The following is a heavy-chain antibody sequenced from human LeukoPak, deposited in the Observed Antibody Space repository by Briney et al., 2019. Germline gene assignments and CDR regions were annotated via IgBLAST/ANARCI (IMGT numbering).Heavy chain of an antibody. CDR3: ARDPLRYLRVGHY. V-gene: IGHV3-21*01. D-gene: IGHD3-9*01. CDR2: IDYDSSHI. Sequence: PGGSLRLSCAASGFTFSNSAMNWVRQVPGKGLEWVSSIDYDSSHIYYAASVRGRFTISRDNARNSVYPQMNSLRVEDTAVYYCARDPLRYLRVGHYWGQGTLVAVPS. CDR1: GFTFSNSA. J-gene: IGHJ4*02.